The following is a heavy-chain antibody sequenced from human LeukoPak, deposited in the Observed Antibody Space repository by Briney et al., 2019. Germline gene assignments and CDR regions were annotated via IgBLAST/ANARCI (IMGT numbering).Heavy chain of an antibody. CDR3: ARYYDFWSGYYYYFDY. Sequence: GGSLRLSCAASGFTFSDYYMSWIRQAPGKGLEWVSYISSSGSTIYYADSVKGRFTISRDNAKNSLYLQMNSLRAEDTAVYYCARYYDFWSGYYYYFDYWGQGTLVTVSS. CDR1: GFTFSDYY. V-gene: IGHV3-11*04. CDR2: ISSSGSTI. J-gene: IGHJ4*02. D-gene: IGHD3-3*01.